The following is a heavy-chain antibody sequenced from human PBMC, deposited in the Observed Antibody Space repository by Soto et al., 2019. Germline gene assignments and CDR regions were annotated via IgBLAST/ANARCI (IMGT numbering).Heavy chain of an antibody. D-gene: IGHD1-26*01. Sequence: GGSLRLSCAASGFTFSNYAMHWVRQAPGKGLEWVAVISYDGSNKYYADSVKGRFTISRDNSKNTLYLQMSSLRVEDTAVYYCASAAGAYDNWGQGTLVTVSS. V-gene: IGHV3-30-3*01. J-gene: IGHJ4*02. CDR3: ASAAGAYDN. CDR1: GFTFSNYA. CDR2: ISYDGSNK.